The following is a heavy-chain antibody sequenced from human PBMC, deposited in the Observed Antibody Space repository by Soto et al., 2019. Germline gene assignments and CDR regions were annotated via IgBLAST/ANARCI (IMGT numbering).Heavy chain of an antibody. CDR1: GFTVSSNY. CDR3: ARSKDWNFDY. CDR2: IYSGGST. J-gene: IGHJ4*02. V-gene: IGHV3-66*01. Sequence: GESLKISCAASGFTVSSNYMSWVRQAPGKGLEWVSVIYSGGSTYYADSVKGRFTISRHNSKNTLYLQMNSLRAEDTAVYYCARSKDWNFDYWGQGTLVTVSS. D-gene: IGHD1-1*01.